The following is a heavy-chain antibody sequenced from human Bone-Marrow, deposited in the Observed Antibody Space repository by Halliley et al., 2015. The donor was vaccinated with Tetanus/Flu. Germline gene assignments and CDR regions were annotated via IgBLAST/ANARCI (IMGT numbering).Heavy chain of an antibody. D-gene: IGHD6-13*01. V-gene: IGHV3-7*01. CDR1: GFTFSSHW. CDR3: ARANEYSSSWYGKDYYFDH. CDR2: IQRDGSER. Sequence: CAASGFTFSSHWMRWARQAPGKGLEWVANIQRDGSERYYVDSVKGRFTISRDNAKNSLYLQMNSLRAEDTAVYYCARANEYSSSWYGKDYYFDHWGQGTLVTVSS. J-gene: IGHJ4*02.